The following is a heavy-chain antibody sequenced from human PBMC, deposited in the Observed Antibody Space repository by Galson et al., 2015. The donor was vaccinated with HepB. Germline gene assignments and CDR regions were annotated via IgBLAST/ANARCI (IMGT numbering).Heavy chain of an antibody. J-gene: IGHJ4*02. CDR3: AREVYGNYGDYKGFDY. Sequence: SLRLSCAASGFTFSDYYMSRIRQAPGKGLEWVSYISSSGRYTNYADSVKGRFTISRDNAKNSLYLQMNSLRAEDTAVYYCAREVYGNYGDYKGFDYWGQGTLVTVSS. D-gene: IGHD4-17*01. CDR2: ISSSGRYT. CDR1: GFTFSDYY. V-gene: IGHV3-11*05.